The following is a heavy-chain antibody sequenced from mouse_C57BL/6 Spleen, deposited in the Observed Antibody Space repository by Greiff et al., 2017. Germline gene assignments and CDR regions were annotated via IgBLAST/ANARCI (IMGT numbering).Heavy chain of an antibody. CDR1: GYTSTSYW. V-gene: IGHV1-55*01. CDR3: ARSGGFAD. CDR2: IYPGSGST. D-gene: IGHD3-1*01. J-gene: IGHJ3*01. Sequence: VKLQQPGAELVKPGASVKMSCKASGYTSTSYWITWVKQRPGQGLEWIGDIYPGSGSTNYNEKFKRKATLAVDTSSSTAYMQLSSLTSEDAAVYYCARSGGFADWGQGTLVTVAA.